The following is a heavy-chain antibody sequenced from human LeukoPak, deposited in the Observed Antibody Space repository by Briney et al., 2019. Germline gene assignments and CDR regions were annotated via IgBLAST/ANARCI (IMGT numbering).Heavy chain of an antibody. D-gene: IGHD2-15*01. V-gene: IGHV3-23*01. CDR2: ISASGGYT. CDR1: GFTFSSYA. Sequence: PGGSLRLSCAASGFTFSSYAMNWVRQAPGKGLEWVSSISASGGYTYYADSVKGRVTISRDNSENTLYMQMNSLRAEDTAVYYCAKAPTPVVAATLFHHWGQGTLVTVS. J-gene: IGHJ1*01. CDR3: AKAPTPVVAATLFHH.